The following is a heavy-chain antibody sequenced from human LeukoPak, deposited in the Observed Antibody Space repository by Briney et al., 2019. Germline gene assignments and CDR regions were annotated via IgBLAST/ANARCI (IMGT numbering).Heavy chain of an antibody. D-gene: IGHD3-10*01. CDR2: MNPNSGNT. Sequence: GASVKASCKASGYTFTSYDINWVRQATGQGLEWMGWMNPNSGNTGYAQKFQGRVTMTRNTSISTAYMELGSLRSEDTAVYYCARVSDNVLLWFGELSETGHFDYWGQGTLVTVSS. V-gene: IGHV1-8*01. CDR3: ARVSDNVLLWFGELSETGHFDY. CDR1: GYTFTSYD. J-gene: IGHJ4*02.